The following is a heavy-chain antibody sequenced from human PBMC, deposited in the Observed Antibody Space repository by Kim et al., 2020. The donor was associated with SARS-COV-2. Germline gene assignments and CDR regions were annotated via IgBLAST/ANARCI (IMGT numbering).Heavy chain of an antibody. CDR2: IYYSGST. V-gene: IGHV4-61*01. CDR3: ARDSGSYSHWFDP. Sequence: SETLSLTCTVSGGSVSSGSYYWSWIRQPPGKGLEWIGYIYYSGSTNYNPSLKSRVTISVDTSKNQFSLKLSSVTAADTAVYYCARDSGSYSHWFDPWGQGTLVTVSS. D-gene: IGHD4-4*01. CDR1: GGSVSSGSYY. J-gene: IGHJ5*02.